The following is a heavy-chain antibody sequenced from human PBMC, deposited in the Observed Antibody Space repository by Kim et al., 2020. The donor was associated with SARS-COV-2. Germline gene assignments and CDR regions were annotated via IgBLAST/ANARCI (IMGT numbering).Heavy chain of an antibody. V-gene: IGHV4-59*01. D-gene: IGHD6-13*01. CDR3: ARGAMKISSSWYGY. Sequence: SETLSLTCTVSGGSISSYYWSWIRQPPGKGLEWIGYIYYSGSTNYNPSLKSRVTISVDTSKNQFSLKLSSVTAADTAVYYCARGAMKISSSWYGYWGQGTLVTVSS. CDR2: IYYSGST. J-gene: IGHJ4*02. CDR1: GGSISSYY.